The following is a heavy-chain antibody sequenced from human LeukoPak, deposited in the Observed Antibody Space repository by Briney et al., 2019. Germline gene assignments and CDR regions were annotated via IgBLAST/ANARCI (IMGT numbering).Heavy chain of an antibody. V-gene: IGHV1-18*01. CDR1: GYTFTSYG. Sequence: ASVKVSCKASGYTFTSYGISWVRQAPGQGLEWMGWISAYNGNTNYAQKLQGRVTMTTDTSTSTAYTELRSLRSDDTAVYYCARVVVFGVVIIRYYFDYWGQGTLVTVSS. D-gene: IGHD3-3*01. CDR2: ISAYNGNT. J-gene: IGHJ4*02. CDR3: ARVVVFGVVIIRYYFDY.